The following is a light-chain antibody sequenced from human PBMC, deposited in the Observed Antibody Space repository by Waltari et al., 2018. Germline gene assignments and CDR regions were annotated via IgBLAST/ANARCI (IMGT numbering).Light chain of an antibody. V-gene: IGKV1-39*01. CDR1: QSISTY. CDR2: GAS. J-gene: IGKJ1*01. Sequence: DIQMTQSPSSLSASVGDRVTITCRASQSISTYLNWYQQKPGKAPKLLIYGASSLQGGDPSRFSGSGSGADFTLSISSLQPDDFATYYCQQSYNTLWTFGQGTKVEV. CDR3: QQSYNTLWT.